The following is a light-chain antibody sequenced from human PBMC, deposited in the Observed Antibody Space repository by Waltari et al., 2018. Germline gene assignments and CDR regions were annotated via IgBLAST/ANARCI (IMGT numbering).Light chain of an antibody. CDR1: QSVSSSF. CDR2: GAS. CDR3: QQYGSSLII. V-gene: IGKV3-20*01. J-gene: IGKJ5*01. Sequence: ESVLTQSPGTLSLSPGERATLSCRASQSVSSSFLAWYQQKPGQAPRLLIYGASTRATGIPDRFSGSGSGTDFTLTISRLEPEDFAVYYCQQYGSSLIICGQGTRLEIK.